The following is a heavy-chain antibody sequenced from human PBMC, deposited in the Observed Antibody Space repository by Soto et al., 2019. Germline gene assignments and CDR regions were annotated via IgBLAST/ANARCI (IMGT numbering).Heavy chain of an antibody. CDR3: ANRRLTDGFIFGPYYSYYGLDV. J-gene: IGHJ6*04. CDR1: GFTFSRYS. CDR2: ISGTSDYI. V-gene: IGHV3-21*01. D-gene: IGHD3-3*02. Sequence: PGGSLRLSCTASGFTFSRYSISWVRQAPGKGLEWVSSISGTSDYIYYADSVKGRFTLSRDNAKNSLYLQMNSLRAEDTAVYYCANRRLTDGFIFGPYYSYYGLDVWGDRTRVTVSS.